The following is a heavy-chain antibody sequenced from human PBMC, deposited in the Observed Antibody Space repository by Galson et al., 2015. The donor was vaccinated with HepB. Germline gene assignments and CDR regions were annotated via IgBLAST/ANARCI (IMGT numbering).Heavy chain of an antibody. CDR3: AKDQGRAVAGSYYYYYYGMDV. J-gene: IGHJ6*02. CDR2: ISYDGSNK. V-gene: IGHV3-30*18. D-gene: IGHD6-19*01. Sequence: SLRLSCAASGFTFSSYGMHWVRQAPGKGLEWVAVISYDGSNKYYADSVKGRFTISRDNSKNTLYLQMNSLRAEDTAVYYCAKDQGRAVAGSYYYYYYGMDVWGQGTTVTVSS. CDR1: GFTFSSYG.